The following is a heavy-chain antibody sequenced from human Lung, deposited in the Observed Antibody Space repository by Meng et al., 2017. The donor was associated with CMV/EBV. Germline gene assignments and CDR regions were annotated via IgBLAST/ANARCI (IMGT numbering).Heavy chain of an antibody. CDR3: ARGGAGIGDAGDHFDY. J-gene: IGHJ4*02. D-gene: IGHD4-17*01. CDR2: IYYTGNT. V-gene: IGHV4-30-4*08. CDR1: GGSIGGGDYY. Sequence: VRLRESGPGLVKPSQTLSLTCTASGGSIGGGDYYWTWIRQPPGKGLGWIGYIYYTGNTYYNPSLKSRVTISVDTSKNQFSLRLSSVTAADTAVYYCARGGAGIGDAGDHFDYWGQGTLVTVSS.